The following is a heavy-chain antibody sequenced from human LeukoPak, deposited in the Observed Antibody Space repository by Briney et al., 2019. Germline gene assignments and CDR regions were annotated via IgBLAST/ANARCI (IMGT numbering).Heavy chain of an antibody. V-gene: IGHV4-38-2*02. D-gene: IGHD3-9*01. CDR3: ARASNYDILTGYLYGWANWFDP. CDR1: GYSISSGYY. Sequence: SETLSLTCTVSGYSISSGYYWGWIRQPPGKGLEWIGSIYHSGSTYYNPSLKSRVTISVDTSKNQFSLKLSSVTAADTAVYYCARASNYDILTGYLYGWANWFDPWGQGTLVTVSS. CDR2: IYHSGST. J-gene: IGHJ5*02.